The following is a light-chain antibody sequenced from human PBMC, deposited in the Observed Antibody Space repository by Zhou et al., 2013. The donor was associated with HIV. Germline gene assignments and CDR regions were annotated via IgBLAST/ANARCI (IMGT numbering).Light chain of an antibody. CDR2: KAS. V-gene: IGKV1-5*03. CDR1: QSISSW. Sequence: IQLTQSPSSLSASVGDRVTITCRASQSISSWLAWYQQKPGKAPKLLIYKASSLESGVPSRFSGSGSGTEFTLTISSLQPDDFATYYCQHYNGYSTFGQGTKVEI. CDR3: QHYNGYST. J-gene: IGKJ1*01.